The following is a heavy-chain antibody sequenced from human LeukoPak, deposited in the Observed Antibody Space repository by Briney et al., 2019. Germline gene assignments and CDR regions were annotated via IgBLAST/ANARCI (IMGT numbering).Heavy chain of an antibody. Sequence: PGGSLRLSCAGSGFTFSNSWMGWVRQAPGKGLEWVANVQHIGGETYYVDSVKGRFTISRDNAKNSVYLQMNSLGADDTAVYYCAKGRSESEYQLLFSLDVWGKGTTVTVSS. CDR3: AKGRSESEYQLLFSLDV. CDR2: VQHIGGET. D-gene: IGHD2-2*01. CDR1: GFTFSNSW. V-gene: IGHV3-7*01. J-gene: IGHJ6*04.